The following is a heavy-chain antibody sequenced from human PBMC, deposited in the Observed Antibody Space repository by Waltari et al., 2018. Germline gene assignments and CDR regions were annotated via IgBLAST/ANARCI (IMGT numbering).Heavy chain of an antibody. J-gene: IGHJ4*02. V-gene: IGHV4-59*13. CDR3: ARGGHYDILMDY. CDR1: GGSISSYY. CDR2: IYYRGST. Sequence: QVQLQESGPGLVKPSETLSLTCTVSGGSISSYYWSWIRQPPGKGLEWIGYIYYRGSTNNNPALKSRVTISVDKSKNQFSLKLSSVTAADTAVYYCARGGHYDILMDYWGQGTLVTVSS. D-gene: IGHD3-9*01.